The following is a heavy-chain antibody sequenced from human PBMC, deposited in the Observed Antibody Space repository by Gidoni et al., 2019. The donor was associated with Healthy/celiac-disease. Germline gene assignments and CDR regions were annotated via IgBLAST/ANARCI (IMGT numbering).Heavy chain of an antibody. D-gene: IGHD3-10*01. V-gene: IGHV3-74*01. CDR3: ARGYYGSGSYGPALNWFDP. CDR2: INSDGSST. Sequence: EVQLVESGGGLVQPGGSLRLSCAASGFTFSSYWMHWVRQAPGKGLVWVSRINSDGSSTSYADSVKGRFTISRDNAKNTLYLQMNSLRAEDTAVYYCARGYYGSGSYGPALNWFDPWGQGTLVTVSS. J-gene: IGHJ5*02. CDR1: GFTFSSYW.